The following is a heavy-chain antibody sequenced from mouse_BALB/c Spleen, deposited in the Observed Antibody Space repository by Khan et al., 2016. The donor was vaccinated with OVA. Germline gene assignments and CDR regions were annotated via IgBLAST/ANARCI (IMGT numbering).Heavy chain of an antibody. CDR2: ISYSGRT. D-gene: IGHD1-1*01. CDR3: ARSVTINTVVATDFDY. V-gene: IGHV3-2*02. J-gene: IGHJ2*01. CDR1: GYSITSDYA. Sequence: EVQLQESGPGLVNPSQSLSLTCTVSGYSITSDYAWNWIRQFPGNKLEWMGYISYSGRTSYNPSLKSRISITRDTSKNQVFLQLNSVTTADTATYFCARSVTINTVVATDFDYWGQGTTLTVSS.